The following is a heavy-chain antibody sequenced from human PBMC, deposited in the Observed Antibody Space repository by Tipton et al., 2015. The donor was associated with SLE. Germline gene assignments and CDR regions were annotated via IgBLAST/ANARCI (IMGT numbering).Heavy chain of an antibody. D-gene: IGHD2-15*01. CDR1: GGTFSSYT. V-gene: IGHV1-69*06. Sequence: QVQLVQSGAEVKKPGSSVKVSCKASGGTFSSYTISWVRQAPGQGLEWMGRIIPIFGTANYAQKFQGRVTITADKSTSTAYMELSSLRSEDTAVYYCASQGYCSGGSCPDFDYWGQGTLVTVSS. CDR3: ASQGYCSGGSCPDFDY. CDR2: IIPIFGTA. J-gene: IGHJ4*02.